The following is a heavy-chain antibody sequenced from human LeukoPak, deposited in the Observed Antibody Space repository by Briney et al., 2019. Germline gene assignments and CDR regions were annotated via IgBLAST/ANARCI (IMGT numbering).Heavy chain of an antibody. CDR1: GDSISAYY. Sequence: SETLSLTCTVSGDSISAYYWSWIRQPAGRGLEWIGRIHASGSTRYNPSLKSRVTMSVDTSKNQFSLKLTSVTAADTALYFCARGMSAAYDYNWFDSWGQGTLVTVSS. CDR2: IHASGST. J-gene: IGHJ5*01. V-gene: IGHV4-4*07. CDR3: ARGMSAAYDYNWFDS. D-gene: IGHD5-12*01.